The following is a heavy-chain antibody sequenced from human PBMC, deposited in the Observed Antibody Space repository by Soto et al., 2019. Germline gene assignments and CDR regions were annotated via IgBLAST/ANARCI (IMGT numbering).Heavy chain of an antibody. CDR1: GGSISIYY. D-gene: IGHD3-22*01. CDR2: IYYSGST. J-gene: IGHJ4*02. CDR3: ARVWVDSSGYLWVINYFDY. Sequence: AETLSLTCTVSGGSISIYYWSLIRQPPGKGLEWIGYIYYSGSTNYNPSLKSRVTISVDTSKNQFSLKLSSVTAADTAVYYCARVWVDSSGYLWVINYFDYWGQGTLVTVSS. V-gene: IGHV4-59*01.